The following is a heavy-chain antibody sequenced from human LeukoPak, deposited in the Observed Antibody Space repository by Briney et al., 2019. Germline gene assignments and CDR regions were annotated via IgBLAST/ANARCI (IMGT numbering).Heavy chain of an antibody. J-gene: IGHJ4*02. CDR1: GGSFSGYY. CDR3: ARASEKMSLDIAVAGIDY. Sequence: SETLSLTCAVYGGSFSGYYWSWIRQPPGKGLEWIGEISHSGSTNYNPSFKSRVTISVDTSKNQFSLKLSSVTAADTAVYYCARASEKMSLDIAVAGIDYWGQGTLVTVSS. V-gene: IGHV4-34*01. D-gene: IGHD6-19*01. CDR2: ISHSGST.